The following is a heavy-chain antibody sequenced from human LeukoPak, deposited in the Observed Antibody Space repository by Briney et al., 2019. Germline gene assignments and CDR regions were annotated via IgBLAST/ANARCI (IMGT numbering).Heavy chain of an antibody. V-gene: IGHV4-59*11. D-gene: IGHD4-17*01. Sequence: SETLSLTCTVSGASISPHYWTWIRQAPGRGLEWIGYVYYNGLTSYNASLRSRLILSIDTARNQVSLKLTSVTAADTAVYYCTRERSTVTFDYWGQGTLVTVSS. J-gene: IGHJ4*02. CDR3: TRERSTVTFDY. CDR2: VYYNGLT. CDR1: GASISPHY.